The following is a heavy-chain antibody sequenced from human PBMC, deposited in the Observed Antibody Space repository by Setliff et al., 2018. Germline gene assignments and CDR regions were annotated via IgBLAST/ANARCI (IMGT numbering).Heavy chain of an antibody. CDR3: ARSFSRREKFLLDY. CDR1: GGSISSGDYY. J-gene: IGHJ4*02. Sequence: SETLSLTCTVSGGSISSGDYYWSWIRQPPGKRLEWIGEIIHSGNINYNPSLKSRVTISMDTSKNQFSLKVSSVTAADTAVYYCARSFSRREKFLLDYWGQGALVTVSS. CDR2: IIHSGNI. V-gene: IGHV4-34*12.